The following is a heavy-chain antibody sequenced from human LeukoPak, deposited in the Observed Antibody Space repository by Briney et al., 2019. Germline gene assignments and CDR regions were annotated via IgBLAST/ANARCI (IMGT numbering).Heavy chain of an antibody. CDR3: ASQRWLQFPYFDY. Sequence: GASVKVSCKASGYTFTSYYMHWVRQAPGQGLEWMGWINPNSGGTDYAQKFQGRVTMTRDTSISTAYMELSRLRSDDTAVYYCASQRWLQFPYFDYWGQGTLVTVSS. D-gene: IGHD5-24*01. CDR1: GYTFTSYY. J-gene: IGHJ4*02. V-gene: IGHV1-2*02. CDR2: INPNSGGT.